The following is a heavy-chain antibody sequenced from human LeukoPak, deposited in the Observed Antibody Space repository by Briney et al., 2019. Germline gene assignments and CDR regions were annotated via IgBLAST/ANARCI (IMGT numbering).Heavy chain of an antibody. CDR3: ARDYYYGSGSYSSYYYGMDV. D-gene: IGHD3-10*01. J-gene: IGHJ6*04. V-gene: IGHV3-53*01. CDR1: GFTVSSNY. CDR2: IYSGGST. Sequence: GGSLRLSCAASGFTVSSNYKSWVRQAPGKGLEWVSVIYSGGSTYYADSVKGRFTISRDNSKNTLYLQMNSLRAEDTAVYYCARDYYYGSGSYSSYYYGMDVWGKGTTVTVSS.